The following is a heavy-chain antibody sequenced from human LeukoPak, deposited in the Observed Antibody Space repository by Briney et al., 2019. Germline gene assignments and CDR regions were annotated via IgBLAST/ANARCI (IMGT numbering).Heavy chain of an antibody. CDR1: GFTFSIAW. J-gene: IGHJ4*02. Sequence: GGSLRLSCAATGFTFSIAWMSWVRQAPGKGLEWVGRIKSKTDGGTTDYAAPVKGRFTISRDDSKNTLYLQMNSLKTEDTAVYYRTTAPGQPIAVAGIWVDYWGRGTLVTVSS. D-gene: IGHD6-19*01. CDR2: IKSKTDGGTT. V-gene: IGHV3-15*01. CDR3: TTAPGQPIAVAGIWVDY.